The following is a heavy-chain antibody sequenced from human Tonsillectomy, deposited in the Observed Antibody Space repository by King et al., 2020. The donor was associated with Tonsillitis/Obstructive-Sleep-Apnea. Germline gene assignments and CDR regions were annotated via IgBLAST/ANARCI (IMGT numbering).Heavy chain of an antibody. CDR3: AKHLWFGEFLGYFDY. CDR1: GFTFSSYA. V-gene: IGHV3-23*04. J-gene: IGHJ4*02. CDR2: ISGSGDNT. D-gene: IGHD3-10*01. Sequence: DVQLVESGGGLVQPGGSLRLSCAASGFTFSSYAMSWVRQAPGKGLEWVSSISGSGDNTYYADSVKGRFTISRDNSKYTLYLQMNSLRAEDTALYYCAKHLWFGEFLGYFDYWGQGTLVTVSS.